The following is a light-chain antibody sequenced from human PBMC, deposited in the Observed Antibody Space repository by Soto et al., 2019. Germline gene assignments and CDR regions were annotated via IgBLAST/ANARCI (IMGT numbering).Light chain of an antibody. CDR1: SSDVGDYNY. Sequence: QSALTQPASVSGSPGQSITISCTGTSSDVGDYNYVSWYQHHPGKAPKVMIYEVTNRPSGVSNRFSGSKSGNTASLTISGLQAEDEADYYCSSYASSSIVVFGGGTKLTVL. V-gene: IGLV2-14*01. J-gene: IGLJ2*01. CDR2: EVT. CDR3: SSYASSSIVV.